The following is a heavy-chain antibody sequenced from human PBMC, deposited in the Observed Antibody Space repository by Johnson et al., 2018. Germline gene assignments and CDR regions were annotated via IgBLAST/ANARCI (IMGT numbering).Heavy chain of an antibody. CDR3: AKYVVVVPVSYGLDV. J-gene: IGHJ6*02. CDR2: ISASGDTT. Sequence: VQLVESGGGLVQPGGSLRLSCATSGFTFNTCAMNWVRQAPGKGLEWVSGISASGDTTWYSDSVKGRFAIPRDNSKNPLSLQMNSLRADDTAIYYCAKYVVVVPVSYGLDVWGQGTTVTVSS. D-gene: IGHD2-2*01. CDR1: GFTFNTCA. V-gene: IGHV3-23*04.